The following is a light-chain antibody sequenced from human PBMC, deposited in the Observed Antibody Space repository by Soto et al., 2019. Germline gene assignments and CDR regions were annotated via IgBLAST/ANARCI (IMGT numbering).Light chain of an antibody. J-gene: IGLJ1*01. CDR3: SSFTSSGHYV. V-gene: IGLV2-14*01. CDR1: SSDVGGYNY. Sequence: QSALTQPASVSGSPGQSITITCTGTSSDVGGYNYVSWYQQHPGKAPKLMIYDVNNRPSGVSNRFSGSKSGNTASLTISGLQAEDEADYYCSSFTSSGHYVFGTGTKVTVL. CDR2: DVN.